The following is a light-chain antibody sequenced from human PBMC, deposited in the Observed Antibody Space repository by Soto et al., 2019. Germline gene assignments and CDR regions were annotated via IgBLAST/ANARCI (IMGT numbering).Light chain of an antibody. V-gene: IGKV3-20*01. CDR2: DAS. Sequence: EIVLTQSPGTLSLSPGERATLSCRASQSVSSSYLAWYQQKPGQAPRLLIYDASNRATGIPARFSGSGSGTDFTLTISSLQFEDFAVYYCQQYNNWPRTFGQGTKVDIK. CDR3: QQYNNWPRT. CDR1: QSVSSSY. J-gene: IGKJ1*01.